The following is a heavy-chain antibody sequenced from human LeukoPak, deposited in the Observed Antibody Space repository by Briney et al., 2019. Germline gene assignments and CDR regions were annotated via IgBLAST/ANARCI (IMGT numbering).Heavy chain of an antibody. CDR1: GFTFSSFW. V-gene: IGHV3-7*01. D-gene: IGHD7-27*01. CDR3: ATLNWGNLDY. J-gene: IGHJ4*02. Sequence: AGGSLRLSCAGCGFTFSSFWMNWVRQAPGKGLEWVANINQDGSEIYFADSVKGRFTLSRDNAVNSVYLQVSDLRAEETAVYYCATLNWGNLDYWGLGTLVTVSS. CDR2: INQDGSEI.